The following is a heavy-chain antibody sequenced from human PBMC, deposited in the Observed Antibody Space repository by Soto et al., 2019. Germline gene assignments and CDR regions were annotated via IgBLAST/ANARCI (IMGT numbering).Heavy chain of an antibody. D-gene: IGHD2-15*01. V-gene: IGHV4-31*03. CDR2: IYYSGST. J-gene: IGHJ6*02. CDR3: ARAGCSGGSCFNYAMDV. CDR1: GGSISSGGYY. Sequence: QVQLQESGPGLVKPSQTLSLTCTVSGGSISSGGYYWSWIRQHPGKGVEWIWYIYYSGSTYYNPSLRSRVTISVDTSKNQFSLKLSSVTAADTAVYYCARAGCSGGSCFNYAMDVWGQGTTVTVSS.